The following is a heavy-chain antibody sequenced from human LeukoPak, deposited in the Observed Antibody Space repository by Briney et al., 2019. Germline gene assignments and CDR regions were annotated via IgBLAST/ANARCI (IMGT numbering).Heavy chain of an antibody. CDR3: ARGGDYYDSSGYYDDAFDI. Sequence: ASVKVSCKASGYTFTSYGINWVRQAPGQGLEWMGWINPESGGTNYAQKFQGRVTMTRDTSINTAYMELSRLRSGDTAVYYCARGGDYYDSSGYYDDAFDIWGQGTMVTVSS. J-gene: IGHJ3*02. CDR2: INPESGGT. D-gene: IGHD3-22*01. V-gene: IGHV1-2*02. CDR1: GYTFTSYG.